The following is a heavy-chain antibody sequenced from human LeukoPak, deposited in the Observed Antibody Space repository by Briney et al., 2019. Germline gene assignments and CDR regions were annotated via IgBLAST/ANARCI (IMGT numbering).Heavy chain of an antibody. CDR3: ARDNAVRVVPAAMAPRDYYYYGMDV. CDR1: GGSISSYY. D-gene: IGHD2-2*01. Sequence: PSETLSLTCTVSGGSISSYYWSWIRQTAGKGLEWIGRIYTSGSTNYNPSLKSRVTMSVDTSKNQFSLKLSSVTAADTAVYYCARDNAVRVVPAAMAPRDYYYYGMDVWGQGTTVTVSS. V-gene: IGHV4-4*07. J-gene: IGHJ6*02. CDR2: IYTSGST.